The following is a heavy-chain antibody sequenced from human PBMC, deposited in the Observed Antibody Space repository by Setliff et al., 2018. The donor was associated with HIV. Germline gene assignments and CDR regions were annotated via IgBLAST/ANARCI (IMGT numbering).Heavy chain of an antibody. CDR1: GGSIRGYY. CDR2: SAYN. D-gene: IGHD2-2*01. CDR3: ARDGPDCSSTKCYAQDYYYYGMDV. V-gene: IGHV4-4*07. Sequence: SETLSLTCNVSGGSIRGYYWSWIRQPAGKGLEWIGRSAYNTYNPLLESRVTMSLDTSRNQITLRLNSVTAADTAVYYCARDGPDCSSTKCYAQDYYYYGMDVWGQGTTVTVSS. J-gene: IGHJ6*02.